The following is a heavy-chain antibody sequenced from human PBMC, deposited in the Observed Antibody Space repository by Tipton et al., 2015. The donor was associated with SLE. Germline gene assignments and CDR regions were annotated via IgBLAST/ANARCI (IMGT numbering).Heavy chain of an antibody. V-gene: IGHV4-34*01. CDR1: GGSFSGYY. J-gene: IGHJ6*02. Sequence: TLSLTCAVYGGSFSGYYWSWIRQPPGKGLEWIGEINHSGSTNYNPSLKSRVTISVDTSKNQFSLKLRSVTAADTAVYYCATGDLVYYYQGMDVWGQGTTVTVSS. D-gene: IGHD2-21*01. CDR2: INHSGST. CDR3: ATGDLVYYYQGMDV.